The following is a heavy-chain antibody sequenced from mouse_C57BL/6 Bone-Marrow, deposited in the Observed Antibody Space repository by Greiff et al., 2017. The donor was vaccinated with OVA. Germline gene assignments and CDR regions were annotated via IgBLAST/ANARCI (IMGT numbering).Heavy chain of an antibody. J-gene: IGHJ4*01. Sequence: VKLLESGAELVKPGASVKISCKASGYAFSSYWMNWVKQRPGKGLEWIGQIYPGDGDTNYNGKFKGKATLTADKSSSTAYMQLSSLTSEDSAVYFCAPIYYYGSSYRYYYAMDYWGQGTSVTVSS. V-gene: IGHV1-80*01. CDR1: GYAFSSYW. CDR2: IYPGDGDT. CDR3: APIYYYGSSYRYYYAMDY. D-gene: IGHD1-1*01.